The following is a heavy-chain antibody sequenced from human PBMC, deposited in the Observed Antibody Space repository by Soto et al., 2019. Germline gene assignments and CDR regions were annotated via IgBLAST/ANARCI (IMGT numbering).Heavy chain of an antibody. D-gene: IGHD2-2*01. J-gene: IGHJ5*02. CDR2: IYHTGKT. Sequence: HPGKGLEWIGYIYHTGKTYYTRSLERRVTISVDTSKNQFSLKLASVTAADTAVEYGARDGSSTANWIDSWGQESLVAIAS. V-gene: IGHV4-31*02. CDR3: ARDGSSTANWIDS.